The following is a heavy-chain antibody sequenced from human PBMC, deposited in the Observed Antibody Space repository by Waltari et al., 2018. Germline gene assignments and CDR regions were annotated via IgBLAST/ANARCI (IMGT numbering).Heavy chain of an antibody. V-gene: IGHV1-69*12. CDR2: FIPLSGSQ. D-gene: IGHD3-16*02. CDR1: GLPLRGYT. CDR3: ARGYRYASSERFYLDY. J-gene: IGHJ4*02. Sequence: QVQLAQSGAEVKSPGSSVTISCKASGLPLRGYTSGWVRQAPGQGLEWMGGFIPLSGSQIYTQKFQGRLTITADGSTRTTVMELRNLRYEDTAVYFCARGYRYASSERFYLDYWGQGTPVIVSS.